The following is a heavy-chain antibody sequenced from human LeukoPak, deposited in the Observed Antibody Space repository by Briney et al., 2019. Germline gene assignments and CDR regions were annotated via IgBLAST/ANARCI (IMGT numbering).Heavy chain of an antibody. CDR1: GFSVSSNY. CDR2: IYHHGRA. D-gene: IGHD3-22*01. J-gene: IGHJ3*02. V-gene: IGHV3-53*01. Sequence: VGSVRLSCAASGFSVSSNYMSWVRQAPGKGLEWVSIIYHHGRAYYADSVKGRFTISRDTSKLFLQMNSLRAEDTAVYYCASLTPYYYDMGAFDIWGQGTTVTVSS. CDR3: ASLTPYYYDMGAFDI.